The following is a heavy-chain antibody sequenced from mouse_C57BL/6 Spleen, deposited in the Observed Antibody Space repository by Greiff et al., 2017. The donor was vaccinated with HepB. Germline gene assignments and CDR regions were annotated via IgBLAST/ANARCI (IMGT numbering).Heavy chain of an antibody. Sequence: QVQLQQPGTELVKPGASVKLSCKASGYTFTSYWMHWVKQRPGQGLEWIGNINPSNGGTNYNEKFKSKATLTVDKSSSTAYMQLSSLTSEDSAVYNCARYHPTGTWGYFDVWGTGTTVTVSS. CDR1: GYTFTSYW. CDR3: ARYHPTGTWGYFDV. V-gene: IGHV1-53*01. CDR2: INPSNGGT. D-gene: IGHD4-1*02. J-gene: IGHJ1*03.